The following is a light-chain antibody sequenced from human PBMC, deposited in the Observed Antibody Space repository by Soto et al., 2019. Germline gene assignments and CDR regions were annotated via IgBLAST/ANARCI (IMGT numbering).Light chain of an antibody. CDR1: SSDVGGYNY. CDR2: EVS. CDR3: SSYAGSNNFV. Sequence: QSVLTQPPSASGSPGQSVTISCTGTSSDVGGYNYVSWYQQHPGKAPKLMIYEVSKRPSGVPDRFSGSKSGNTASLTVSGLQAEDEDDYYCSSYAGSNNFVFGTGTKVPVL. V-gene: IGLV2-8*01. J-gene: IGLJ1*01.